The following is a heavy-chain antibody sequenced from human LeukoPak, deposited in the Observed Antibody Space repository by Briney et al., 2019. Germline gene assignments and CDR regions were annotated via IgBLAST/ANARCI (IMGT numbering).Heavy chain of an antibody. CDR3: AKDPTGFDP. CDR1: GYTFTSYG. V-gene: IGHV1-2*02. Sequence: ASVKVSCKASGYTFTSYGISWVRQAPGQGLEWMGWINPSSGGTKYAEKFQGRVTMTRDTSISTAYMELTSLRSDDTAVYYCAKDPTGFDPWGQGTLVTVSS. D-gene: IGHD4-17*01. CDR2: INPSSGGT. J-gene: IGHJ5*02.